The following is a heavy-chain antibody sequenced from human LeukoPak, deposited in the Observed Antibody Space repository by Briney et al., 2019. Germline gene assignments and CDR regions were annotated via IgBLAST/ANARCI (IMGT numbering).Heavy chain of an antibody. J-gene: IGHJ5*02. D-gene: IGHD2-15*01. CDR1: GFTFSSYA. CDR2: ISGSGGRT. Sequence: GGSLRLSCAASGFTFSSYAMSWVRQAPGKGLEWVSAISGSGGRTYYADSVKGRFTISRDNSKNTLYLQMNSLRAEDTAVYYCAKAPMGYCSGGSCYSPVGWFDPWGQGTLVTVSS. CDR3: AKAPMGYCSGGSCYSPVGWFDP. V-gene: IGHV3-23*01.